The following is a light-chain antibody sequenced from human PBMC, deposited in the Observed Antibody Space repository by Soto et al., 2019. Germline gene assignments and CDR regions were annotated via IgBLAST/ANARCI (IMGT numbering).Light chain of an antibody. J-gene: IGLJ1*01. CDR2: DVT. V-gene: IGLV2-11*01. CDR3: CSYTGSYTWV. Sequence: LTLPRPVGGSRGQQVPMSCTGTSSDVGAYKYVSWYQHYPGEARKFMIYDVTQRPSGVPDRFSGTKSGNTASLTISGLQAEDEADYYCCSYTGSYTWVFGSGTKVTGL. CDR1: SSDVGAYKY.